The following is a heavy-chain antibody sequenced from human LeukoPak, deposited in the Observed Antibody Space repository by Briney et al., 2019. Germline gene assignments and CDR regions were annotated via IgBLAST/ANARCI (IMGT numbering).Heavy chain of an antibody. Sequence: ASVKVSCKASGGTFSSYAISWVRQAPGQGLEWMGGIIPIFGTANYAQKFQGRVTITADESTSTAYMELSSLRPEDTAVYYCARETTLYCSSTSCVDAFDIWGQGTMVTVSS. V-gene: IGHV1-69*13. D-gene: IGHD2-2*01. CDR1: GGTFSSYA. J-gene: IGHJ3*02. CDR2: IIPIFGTA. CDR3: ARETTLYCSSTSCVDAFDI.